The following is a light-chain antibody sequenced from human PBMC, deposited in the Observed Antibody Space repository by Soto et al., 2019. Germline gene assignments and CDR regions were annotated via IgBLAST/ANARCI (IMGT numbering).Light chain of an antibody. J-gene: IGKJ4*02. CDR1: QPISSW. CDR3: QQASSFPLA. CDR2: SAS. Sequence: IQVTPSPSSVSASVGDRVTITCRASQPISSWLAWYQQKPGQTPNSLIYSASTSRSGVPSRFSGRESGTLFTLTITSLRPEDCATYYCQQASSFPLAFGGGTKVEVK. V-gene: IGKV1-12*01.